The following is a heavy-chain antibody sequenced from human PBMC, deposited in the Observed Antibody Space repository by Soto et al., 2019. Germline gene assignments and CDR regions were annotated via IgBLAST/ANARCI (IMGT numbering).Heavy chain of an antibody. V-gene: IGHV3-48*02. D-gene: IGHD2-8*01. Sequence: GGSLILSCAASGFPFSCYSMNWVRPAPGKGLEWVSYISSSSSTIYYADSVKGRSTISRDNAKNSLYLQMNSLRDEDTAVYYCARAGTNGFAFYYYAMDVWGQGTTVTVSS. CDR1: GFPFSCYS. CDR3: ARAGTNGFAFYYYAMDV. J-gene: IGHJ6*02. CDR2: ISSSSSTI.